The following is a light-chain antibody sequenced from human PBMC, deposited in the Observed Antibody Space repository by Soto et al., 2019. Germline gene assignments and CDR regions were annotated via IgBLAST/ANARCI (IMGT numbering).Light chain of an antibody. CDR1: QSILYSSNNKNY. CDR3: QQYRTTPLT. Sequence: DIVMTQSPDSLAVSLGERATINCKSSQSILYSSNNKNYLAWYQQKPGQPPKLLIHWASTRESGVPDRFSGSGSGTDFALTISSLQAEDVAVYSCQQYRTTPLTFGQGTKVEIK. V-gene: IGKV4-1*01. J-gene: IGKJ1*01. CDR2: WAS.